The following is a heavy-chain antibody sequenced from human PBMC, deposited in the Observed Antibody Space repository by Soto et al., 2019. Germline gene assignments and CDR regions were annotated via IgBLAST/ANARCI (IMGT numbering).Heavy chain of an antibody. CDR3: ARDLLSGYDFWSGYYTLGLDV. V-gene: IGHV4-31*03. CDR2: IYYSGST. D-gene: IGHD3-3*01. Sequence: TLSLTCTVSGGSISSGGYYWSWIRQHPGKGLEWIGYIYYSGSTYYNPSLKSRVTISVDTSKNQFSLKLSSVTAADTAVYYCARDLLSGYDFWSGYYTLGLDVWGQGTTVTVSS. CDR1: GGSISSGGYY. J-gene: IGHJ6*02.